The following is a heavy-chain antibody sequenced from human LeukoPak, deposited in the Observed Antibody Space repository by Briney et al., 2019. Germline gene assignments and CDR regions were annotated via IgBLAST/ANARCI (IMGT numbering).Heavy chain of an antibody. V-gene: IGHV3-66*01. CDR1: GFTVGSNT. CDR2: IYIGGST. CDR3: AREISRFGI. D-gene: IGHD3-16*01. Sequence: GGSLKLSCAASGFTVGSNTMSWVRQAPGKGLEWVSSIYIGGSTYYADSVKGRFTISRDNPNNTLYLQMHSLRAEDTAVYYCAREISRFGIWGQGTLVTVSS. J-gene: IGHJ4*02.